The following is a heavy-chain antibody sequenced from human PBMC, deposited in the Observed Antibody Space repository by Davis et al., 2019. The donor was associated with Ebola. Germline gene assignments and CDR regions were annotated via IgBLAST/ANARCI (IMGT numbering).Heavy chain of an antibody. J-gene: IGHJ6*02. V-gene: IGHV4-59*11. Sequence: PSETLSLTCTVSGYSISSSHYWSWIRQPPGKGLEWIGYIYYSGSTNYNPSLKSRVTISVDTSKNQFSLKLSSVTAADTAVYYCARGTYAAGRGYYYYGMDVWGQGTTVTVSS. CDR3: ARGTYAAGRGYYYYGMDV. D-gene: IGHD6-13*01. CDR1: GYSISSSHY. CDR2: IYYSGST.